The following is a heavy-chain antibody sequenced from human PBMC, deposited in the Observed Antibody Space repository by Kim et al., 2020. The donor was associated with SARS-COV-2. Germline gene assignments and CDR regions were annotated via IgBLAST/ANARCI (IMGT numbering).Heavy chain of an antibody. CDR3: ARTGSGMSVRADY. D-gene: IGHD1-1*01. Sequence: ASVKVSCKASGYTFTNYYMHWVRQAPGQGLEWMGIINPSGNGTRYTQKFQGRVTMTRDTSTRTVYMELSSLRSEDTAVYYCARTGSGMSVRADYWGQGTLVTVSS. V-gene: IGHV1-46*01. CDR2: INPSGNGT. J-gene: IGHJ4*02. CDR1: GYTFTNYY.